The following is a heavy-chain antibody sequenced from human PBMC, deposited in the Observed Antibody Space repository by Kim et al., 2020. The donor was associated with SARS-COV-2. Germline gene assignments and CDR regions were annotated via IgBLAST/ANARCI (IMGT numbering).Heavy chain of an antibody. J-gene: IGHJ4*02. D-gene: IGHD6-19*01. V-gene: IGHV3-23*01. CDR3: AKGPGDSGSDC. CDR2: T. Sequence: TSSGGDVKGRFTVSRDNSKNTFYLQINDLRAEDTAVYYCAKGPGDSGSDCWGQGTLVTVSS.